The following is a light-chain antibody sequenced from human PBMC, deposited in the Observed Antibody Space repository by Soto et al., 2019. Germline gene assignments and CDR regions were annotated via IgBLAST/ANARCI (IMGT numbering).Light chain of an antibody. CDR3: RSYTSSSTVV. Sequence: QSVLTQPASVSGSPGQSSTISCTGTSSDVGGYNYVSWYQQHPGKAPKLMMYDVSNRPSGVSNRFSGSKSGNTASLTISGLQAEDEADYYCRSYTSSSTVVFGGGTKVTVL. CDR2: DVS. J-gene: IGLJ2*01. CDR1: SSDVGGYNY. V-gene: IGLV2-14*01.